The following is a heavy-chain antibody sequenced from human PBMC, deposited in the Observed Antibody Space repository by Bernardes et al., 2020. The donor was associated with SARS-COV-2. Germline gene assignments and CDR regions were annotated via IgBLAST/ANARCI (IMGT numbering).Heavy chain of an antibody. CDR3: ARQDIGAIFGVVITPAGMDV. CDR1: GGSISSYY. J-gene: IGHJ6*02. CDR2: IYYSGST. V-gene: IGHV4-59*08. Sequence: SETLSLTCTVSGGSISSYYWSWIRQPPGKGLEWIGYIYYSGSTNYNPSLKSRVTISVDTSKNQFSLKLSSVTAADTVVYYCARQDIGAIFGVVITPAGMDVWGQGTTVTVSS. D-gene: IGHD3-3*01.